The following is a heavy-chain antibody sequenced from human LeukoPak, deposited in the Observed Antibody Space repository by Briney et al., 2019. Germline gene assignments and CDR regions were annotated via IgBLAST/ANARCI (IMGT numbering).Heavy chain of an antibody. V-gene: IGHV4-39*01. D-gene: IGHD6-19*01. J-gene: IGHJ4*02. CDR2: IYYSGST. Sequence: PSETLSLTCTVSGGSISSSSYYWGWIRQPPGKGLEWIGSIYYSGSTYYNPSLKSRVTISVDTSKNQFPLKLSSVPAADTAVYYCASRSHTSCWYSVLDYWGQGTLVTVSS. CDR3: ASRSHTSCWYSVLDY. CDR1: GGSISSSSYY.